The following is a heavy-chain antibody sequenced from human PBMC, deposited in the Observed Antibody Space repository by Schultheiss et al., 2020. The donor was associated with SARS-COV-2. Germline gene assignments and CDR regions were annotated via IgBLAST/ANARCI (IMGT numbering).Heavy chain of an antibody. Sequence: GGSLRLSCAASGFTFDDYAMHWVRQVPGKGLEWVSGISWNSGSIGYADSVKGRFTISRDNAKNSLYLQMNSLRAEDTALYYCAKDNGVELLWFGELPTSGAFDIWGQGTMVTVSS. D-gene: IGHD3-10*01. J-gene: IGHJ3*02. CDR2: ISWNSGSI. V-gene: IGHV3-9*01. CDR1: GFTFDDYA. CDR3: AKDNGVELLWFGELPTSGAFDI.